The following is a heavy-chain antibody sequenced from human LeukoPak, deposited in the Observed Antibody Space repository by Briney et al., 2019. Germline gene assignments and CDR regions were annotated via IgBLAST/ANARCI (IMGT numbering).Heavy chain of an antibody. CDR2: VNPTSGGT. Sequence: ASVKVSCKTSGYTFTSYYMHWVRQAPGQGLEWMGWVNPTSGGTNYAQKFQGRVTMTRDTSISTAYMELSSLRSDDTAVYYCARGWGFGSIDYWGQGTLVTVSS. CDR3: ARGWGFGSIDY. V-gene: IGHV1-2*02. D-gene: IGHD7-27*01. CDR1: GYTFTSYY. J-gene: IGHJ4*02.